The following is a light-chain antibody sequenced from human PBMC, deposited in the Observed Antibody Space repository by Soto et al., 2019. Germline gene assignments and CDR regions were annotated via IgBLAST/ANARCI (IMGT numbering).Light chain of an antibody. J-gene: IGKJ1*01. CDR2: GAS. Sequence: EIVMTQSPATLSASPGGRATLSCRASQSISGTLAWYQQKPGQAPRLLIYGASTRATGIPARFSGSGSGTEFTLTISSLQSEDFAVYYCQQYNNWPPWTFGQGTKVDI. CDR1: QSISGT. CDR3: QQYNNWPPWT. V-gene: IGKV3-15*01.